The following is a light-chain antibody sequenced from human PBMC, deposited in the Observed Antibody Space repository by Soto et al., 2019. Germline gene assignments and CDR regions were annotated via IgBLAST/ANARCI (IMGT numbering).Light chain of an antibody. CDR3: QQYSNWPHT. J-gene: IGKJ2*01. CDR1: QSVSSN. Sequence: EIVMTQSPATLSVSPGERATLSCRASQSVSSNLAWYQQKPGQAPRLLIYGASTRATGIPARFSGSGSGTELTLTISSLQSEDFAVYYCQQYSNWPHTFGQGTKLEIK. V-gene: IGKV3-15*01. CDR2: GAS.